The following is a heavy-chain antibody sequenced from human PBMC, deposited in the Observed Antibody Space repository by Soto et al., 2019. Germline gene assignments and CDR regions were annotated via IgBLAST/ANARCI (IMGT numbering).Heavy chain of an antibody. CDR1: GYTLTELS. J-gene: IGHJ5*02. CDR2: FDPEDGET. Sequence: ASVKVSCKVSGYTLTELSMHWVRQAPGKGLEWMGGFDPEDGETIYAQKFQGRVTINPDTSKNQFSLQLNSVTPEDTAVYYCAREPTIAAPPNWFDPWGQGTLVTVSS. D-gene: IGHD6-6*01. V-gene: IGHV1-24*01. CDR3: AREPTIAAPPNWFDP.